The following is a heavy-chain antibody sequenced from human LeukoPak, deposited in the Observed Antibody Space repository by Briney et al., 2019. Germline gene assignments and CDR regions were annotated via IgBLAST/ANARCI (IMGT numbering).Heavy chain of an antibody. V-gene: IGHV3-13*01. CDR3: VGYSSSHNWFDP. Sequence: PGGSLRLCCAASGFTFSSYDMHWVRQATGKGLEWVSAIGTAGDTYYPGSVKGRFTISRENAKNSLYLQMNSLRAGDTAVYYCVGYSSSHNWFDPWGQGTLVTVSS. CDR1: GFTFSSYD. J-gene: IGHJ5*02. D-gene: IGHD6-13*01. CDR2: IGTAGDT.